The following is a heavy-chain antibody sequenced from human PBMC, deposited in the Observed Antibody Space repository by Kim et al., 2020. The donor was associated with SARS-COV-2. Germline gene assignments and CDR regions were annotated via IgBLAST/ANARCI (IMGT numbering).Heavy chain of an antibody. CDR3: ARGPSGYDRPFDY. Sequence: SETLSLTCAVYGGSFSGYYWSWIRQPPGKGLEWIGEINHSGSTNYNPSLKSRVTISVDTSKNQFSLKLSSVTAADTAVYYCARGPSGYDRPFDYWGQGTLVTVSS. D-gene: IGHD5-12*01. V-gene: IGHV4-34*01. J-gene: IGHJ4*02. CDR1: GGSFSGYY. CDR2: INHSGST.